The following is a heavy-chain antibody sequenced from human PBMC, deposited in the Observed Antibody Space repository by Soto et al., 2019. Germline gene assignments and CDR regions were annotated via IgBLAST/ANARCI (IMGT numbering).Heavy chain of an antibody. CDR2: IYYSGST. J-gene: IGHJ6*03. D-gene: IGHD2-15*01. CDR1: GGPIRSYY. Sequence: PSETLSLTCTVSGGPIRSYYWSWIRQTPGKGLEWIGYIYYSGSTNYNPSLKSRVTISVDTSKNQFSLKVCSVTAADTAVYYCARHYCSGGSCYLDYYYYMDVWGKGTTVTVSS. CDR3: ARHYCSGGSCYLDYYYYMDV. V-gene: IGHV4-59*01.